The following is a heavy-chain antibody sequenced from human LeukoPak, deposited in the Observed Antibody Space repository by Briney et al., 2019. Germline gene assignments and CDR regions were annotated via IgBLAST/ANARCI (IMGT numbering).Heavy chain of an antibody. CDR3: ARTYYYDNIAENWFDP. CDR1: GYSFTTYD. CDR2: MNPNTGNT. D-gene: IGHD3-22*01. J-gene: IGHJ5*02. Sequence: ASVKVSCKASGYSFTTYDIAWVRQAAGQGLEWMGWMNPNTGNTGYAQRFQGRVAMTRDTSMSTAYMELTSLTSEDTAVYYCARTYYYDNIAENWFDPWGQGTLVTVSS. V-gene: IGHV1-8*01.